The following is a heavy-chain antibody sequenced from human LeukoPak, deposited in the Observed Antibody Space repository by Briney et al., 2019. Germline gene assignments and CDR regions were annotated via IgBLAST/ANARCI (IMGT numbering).Heavy chain of an antibody. V-gene: IGHV3-7*01. Sequence: PGGSLRLSCAASGFTFGGSWMTWVRQAPGKGLEWVANINKDGSEKYYLDSVKGRFTISRDNAKNSLYLQMNSLRAEDTAVYFCARDQRASPSPADYWGQGTLVTVSS. CDR3: ARDQRASPSPADY. CDR1: GFTFGGSW. J-gene: IGHJ4*02. CDR2: INKDGSEK.